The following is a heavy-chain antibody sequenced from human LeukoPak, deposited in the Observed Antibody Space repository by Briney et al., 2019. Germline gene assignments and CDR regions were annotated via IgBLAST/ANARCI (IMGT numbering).Heavy chain of an antibody. V-gene: IGHV4-59*01. J-gene: IGHJ6*03. CDR3: ARVSWFPGTSYYYMDV. CDR1: GGSISSYY. Sequence: SETLSLTCTVSGGSISSYYWSWIRQPPGKGLEWIGYVHYSGTTNYNPSLKSRVTISVDTSKNQFSLKLSSVTAADTAVYYCARVSWFPGTSYYYMDVWGKGTTVTVSS. CDR2: VHYSGTT. D-gene: IGHD1-1*01.